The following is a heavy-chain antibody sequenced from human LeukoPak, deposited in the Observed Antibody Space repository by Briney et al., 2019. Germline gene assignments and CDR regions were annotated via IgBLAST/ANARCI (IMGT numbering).Heavy chain of an antibody. CDR2: IIPILGIA. CDR1: GGTFSSYA. Sequence: SVKVSCKASGGTFSSYAISWVRQAPGQGLEWMGRIIPILGIANYAQKFQGRVTITADKSTSTAYMELSSLRSEDTAVYYCARTYYYGSGSYYYYYGMDVWGQGATATVSS. D-gene: IGHD3-10*01. J-gene: IGHJ6*02. V-gene: IGHV1-69*04. CDR3: ARTYYYGSGSYYYYYGMDV.